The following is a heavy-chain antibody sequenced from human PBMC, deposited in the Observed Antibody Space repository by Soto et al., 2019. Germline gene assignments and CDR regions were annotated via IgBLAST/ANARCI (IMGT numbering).Heavy chain of an antibody. Sequence: ASVKVSCKASGYTFTSYDINWVRQATGQGLEWMGWMNPNSGNTGYAQKFQGRVTMTRNTSISTAYMELSSLRSEDTAVYYCARVRYYDFWSGYYTYYYYYGMDVWGQGTTVTVSS. CDR2: MNPNSGNT. V-gene: IGHV1-8*01. CDR1: GYTFTSYD. J-gene: IGHJ6*02. D-gene: IGHD3-3*01. CDR3: ARVRYYDFWSGYYTYYYYYGMDV.